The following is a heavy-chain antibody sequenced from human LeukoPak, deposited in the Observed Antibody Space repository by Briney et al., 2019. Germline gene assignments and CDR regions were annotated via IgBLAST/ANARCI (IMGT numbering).Heavy chain of an antibody. D-gene: IGHD4-11*01. V-gene: IGHV1-2*02. CDR2: INPNSGGT. J-gene: IGHJ4*02. CDR1: GYTFTGYY. CDR3: ARADHYSHYFDY. Sequence: ASVKVSCKASGYTFTGYYMHWVRQAPGQGLEWMGWINPNSGGTNYAQKFQGRVTMARDTSISTAYMELSRLRSDDTAVYYCARADHYSHYFDYWGQGTPVTVSS.